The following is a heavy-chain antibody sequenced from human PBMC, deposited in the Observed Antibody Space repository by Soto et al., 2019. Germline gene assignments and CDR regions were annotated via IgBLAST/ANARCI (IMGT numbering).Heavy chain of an antibody. J-gene: IGHJ6*02. CDR3: ARADCTGAYCYSWPFDYGVDV. CDR2: ISDSGAST. CDR1: GFTFSRYA. D-gene: IGHD2-15*01. Sequence: GGSLRLSCAASGFTFSRYAMSWVRQAPGKGLEWVSVISDSGASTYYADSVKGRFTISRDNSNMLYLQMNSLRAEDTALYYCARADCTGAYCYSWPFDYGVDVWGQGTTVTVSS. V-gene: IGHV3-23*01.